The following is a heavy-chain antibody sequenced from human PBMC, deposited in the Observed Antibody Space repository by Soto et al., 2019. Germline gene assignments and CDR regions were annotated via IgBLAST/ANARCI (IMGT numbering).Heavy chain of an antibody. V-gene: IGHV1-46*01. J-gene: IGHJ4*02. CDR3: ASETNGGRAHFDY. CDR1: GYNFSNYY. CDR2: INPSGDST. D-gene: IGHD1-1*01. Sequence: QVQLVQSGAEVKKPGASVKVSCKASGYNFSNYYMQWVRQAPGQGLEWVVLINPSGDSTTYAQRSPGRVTMTRDTSTSTDYVELSSLRSDDTALYCCASETNGGRAHFDYRGQGTLITVSP.